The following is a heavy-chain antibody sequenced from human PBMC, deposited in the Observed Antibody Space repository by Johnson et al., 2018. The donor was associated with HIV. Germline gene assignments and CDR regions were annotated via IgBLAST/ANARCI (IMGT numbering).Heavy chain of an antibody. CDR1: GFSFNSYP. Sequence: QVQLVESGGGVVQPGRSLRLSCAASGFSFNSYPMHWVRQAPGKGLEWVAVISYDGSNKYYADSVKGRFTISRDNSKKTLYLQMNSLRAEDTAVYYCARPDRVTSIVVVPAGAFDIWGQGTMVTVSS. CDR2: ISYDGSNK. CDR3: ARPDRVTSIVVVPAGAFDI. D-gene: IGHD2-2*01. V-gene: IGHV3-30-3*01. J-gene: IGHJ3*02.